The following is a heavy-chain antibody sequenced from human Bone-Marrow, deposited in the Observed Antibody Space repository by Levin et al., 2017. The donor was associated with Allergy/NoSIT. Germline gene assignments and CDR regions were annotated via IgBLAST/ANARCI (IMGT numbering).Heavy chain of an antibody. CDR2: ISAYNGNT. V-gene: IGHV1-18*01. J-gene: IGHJ4*02. Sequence: GASVKVSCKASGYTFTSYGISWVRQAPGQGLEWMGWISAYNGNTNYAQKLQGRVTMTTDTSTSTAYMELRSLRSDDTAVYYCARSITIFGVVIKDLDYWGQGTLVTVSS. D-gene: IGHD3-3*01. CDR3: ARSITIFGVVIKDLDY. CDR1: GYTFTSYG.